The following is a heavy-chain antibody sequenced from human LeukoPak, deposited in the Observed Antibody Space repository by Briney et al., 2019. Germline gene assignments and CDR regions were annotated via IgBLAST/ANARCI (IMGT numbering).Heavy chain of an antibody. CDR1: GFTFSSYN. Sequence: GGSLRLSCAASGFTFSSYNMNWVRQAPGKELEWVSYISSSSSTLYYADSVKGRFTISRDNAKNSLYLQMNSLRAEDTAVYYCARLPPLYSSGWYAADYWGQGTLVTVSS. J-gene: IGHJ4*02. CDR3: ARLPPLYSSGWYAADY. D-gene: IGHD6-19*01. V-gene: IGHV3-48*01. CDR2: ISSSSSTL.